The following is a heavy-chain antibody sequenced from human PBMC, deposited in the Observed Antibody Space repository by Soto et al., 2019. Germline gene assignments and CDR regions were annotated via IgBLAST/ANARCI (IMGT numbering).Heavy chain of an antibody. V-gene: IGHV4-31*03. Sequence: QVQLQESGPGLVKPSQTLSLTCTVSGGSINSGGYCWSWIRQHPGKGLDWIGCISYGGSTSYNPSLKSRVAMYVDTCKNQFSLKLTSVPAADTAVYYCSRGILVWGQGALITVSS. D-gene: IGHD5-18*01. J-gene: IGHJ4*02. CDR3: SRGILV. CDR1: GGSINSGGYC. CDR2: ISYGGST.